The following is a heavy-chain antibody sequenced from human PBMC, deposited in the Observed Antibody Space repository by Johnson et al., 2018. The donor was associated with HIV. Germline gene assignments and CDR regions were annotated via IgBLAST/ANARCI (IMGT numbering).Heavy chain of an antibody. CDR1: GFTFSSYG. CDR3: ATRKDIVTGYDAFDI. CDR2: IRYDGSNK. Sequence: QEQLVESGGGVVQPGGSLRLSCAASGFTFSSYGMHWVRQAPGKGLEWVAFIRYDGSNKYYADSVKGRFTISRDNSKNTLYLQMNSLRPEDTALYYCATRKDIVTGYDAFDIWGQGTMVTVSS. J-gene: IGHJ3*02. V-gene: IGHV3-30*02. D-gene: IGHD3-9*01.